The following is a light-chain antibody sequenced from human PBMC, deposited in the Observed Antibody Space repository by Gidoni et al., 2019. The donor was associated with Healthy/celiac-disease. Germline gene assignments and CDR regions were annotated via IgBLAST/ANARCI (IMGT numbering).Light chain of an antibody. V-gene: IGKV1-27*01. CDR1: QGISNY. CDR3: QKYNSAPPGT. J-gene: IGKJ3*01. Sequence: DIQMTQSPSSLSASVGDRVNITCRASQGISNYLAWYQQKPGKVPKLLIYAASTLQSGVPSRFSGSGSGTDFTLTISSLQPEDVATYYCQKYNSAPPGTFGPGTKVEIK. CDR2: AAS.